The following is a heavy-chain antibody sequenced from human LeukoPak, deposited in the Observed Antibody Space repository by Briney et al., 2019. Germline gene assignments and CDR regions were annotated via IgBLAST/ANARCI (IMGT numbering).Heavy chain of an antibody. CDR2: ISSSGSTI. V-gene: IGHV3-48*03. D-gene: IGHD6-19*01. CDR1: GFTFSSYE. Sequence: GGSLRLSCAASGFTFSSYEMNWVRQAPGKGLEWVSYISSSGSTIYCADSVKGRFTISRDNAKNSLYLQMNSLRAEDTAVYYCARVAPYSSGWYWGGFDYWGQGTLVTVSS. CDR3: ARVAPYSSGWYWGGFDY. J-gene: IGHJ4*02.